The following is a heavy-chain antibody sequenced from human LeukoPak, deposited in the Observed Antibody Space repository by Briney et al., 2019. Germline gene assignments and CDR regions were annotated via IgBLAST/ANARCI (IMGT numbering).Heavy chain of an antibody. J-gene: IGHJ4*02. V-gene: IGHV4-34*01. CDR2: INHSGST. CDR1: GGSISNYY. CDR3: AGRRYCSSTSCYRPHYSSSSRFDY. Sequence: SETLSLTCTVSGGSISNYYWSWIRQPPGKGLEWIGEINHSGSTNYNPSLKSRVTISVDTSKNQFSLKLSSVTAADTAVYYCAGRRYCSSTSCYRPHYSSSSRFDYWGQGTLVTVSS. D-gene: IGHD2-2*01.